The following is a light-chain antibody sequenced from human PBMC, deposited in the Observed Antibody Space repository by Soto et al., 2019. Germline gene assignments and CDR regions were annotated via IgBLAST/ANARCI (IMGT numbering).Light chain of an antibody. CDR2: DVI. CDR1: SSDVGAYNY. Sequence: QSALTQPASVSGSPGQSITISCTGTSSDVGAYNYVSWYQQHPGKAPKVLIYDVINRPSGVSNRFSGSKSGNTASLTISGLQAEDEADYYCNSYTGSNTLYVFGTGTKLTVL. CDR3: NSYTGSNTLYV. J-gene: IGLJ1*01. V-gene: IGLV2-14*01.